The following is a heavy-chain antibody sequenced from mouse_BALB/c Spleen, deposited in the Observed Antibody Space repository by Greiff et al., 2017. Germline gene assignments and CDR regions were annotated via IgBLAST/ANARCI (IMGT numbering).Heavy chain of an antibody. V-gene: IGHV5-4*02. CDR3: ARDGSSWDFDY. CDR2: ISDGGSYT. Sequence: EVQGVESGGGLVKPGGSLKLSCAASGFTFSDYYMYWVRQTPEKRLGWVATISDGGSYTYYPDSVKGRFTISRDNAKNNLYLQMSSLKSEDTAMYYCARDGSSWDFDYWGQGTTVTVSA. D-gene: IGHD4-1*01. J-gene: IGHJ2*01. CDR1: GFTFSDYY.